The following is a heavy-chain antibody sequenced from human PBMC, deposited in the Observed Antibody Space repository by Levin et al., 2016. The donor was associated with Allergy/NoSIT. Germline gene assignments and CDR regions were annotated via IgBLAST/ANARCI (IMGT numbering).Heavy chain of an antibody. V-gene: IGHV4-31*02. D-gene: IGHD1-1*01. Sequence: RQAPGKGLEWIGYIYYSGSTYYNPSLKSRVTISVDTSKNQFSLKLSSVTAADTAVYYCASTGTTDEDYWGQGTLVTVSS. CDR3: ASTGTTDEDY. CDR2: IYYSGST. J-gene: IGHJ4*02.